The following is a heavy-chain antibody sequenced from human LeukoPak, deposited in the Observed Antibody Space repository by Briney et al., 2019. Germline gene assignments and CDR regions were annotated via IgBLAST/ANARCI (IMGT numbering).Heavy chain of an antibody. Sequence: ASVTVSCKASGYTFTSYDINWVRQAPGQGLEWMGWMNPNSGNTGYAQKFQGRVTMTRNTSISTAYMELSSLRSEDTAVYYCARVTDSSSWDGYYYYYGMDVWGQGTTVTVSS. J-gene: IGHJ6*02. CDR2: MNPNSGNT. D-gene: IGHD6-13*01. CDR1: GYTFTSYD. V-gene: IGHV1-8*01. CDR3: ARVTDSSSWDGYYYYYGMDV.